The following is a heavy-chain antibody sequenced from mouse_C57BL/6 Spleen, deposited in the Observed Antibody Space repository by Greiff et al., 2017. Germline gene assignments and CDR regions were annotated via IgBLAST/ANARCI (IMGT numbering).Heavy chain of an antibody. V-gene: IGHV5-17*01. J-gene: IGHJ4*01. Sequence: EVQLVESGGGLVKPGGSLKLSCAASGFTFSDYGMHWVRQAPEKGLEWVAYISSGSSTIYYADTVKGRFTISRDNAKNTLFLQMTSLRSEDTAMYYCARTYGSTLYAMDYWGQGTSVTVSS. D-gene: IGHD1-1*01. CDR1: GFTFSDYG. CDR3: ARTYGSTLYAMDY. CDR2: ISSGSSTI.